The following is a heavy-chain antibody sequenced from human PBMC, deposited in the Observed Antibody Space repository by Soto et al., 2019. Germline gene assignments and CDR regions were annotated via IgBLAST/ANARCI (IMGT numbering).Heavy chain of an antibody. CDR3: AKDQDWNYVFNWFDP. CDR1: GFTFSNYA. V-gene: IGHV3-23*01. J-gene: IGHJ5*02. D-gene: IGHD1-7*01. CDR2: ISGSGGST. Sequence: PGGSLRLSCAASGFTFSNYAMSWVRQAPGKGLDWVSAISGSGGSTYYADSVKGRFTISRDNSKNTLYLQINSLRAEDTAVYYCAKDQDWNYVFNWFDPWGQGTLVTVSS.